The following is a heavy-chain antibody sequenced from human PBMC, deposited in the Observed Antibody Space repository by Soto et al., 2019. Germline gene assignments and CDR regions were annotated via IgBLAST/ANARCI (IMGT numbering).Heavy chain of an antibody. Sequence: EVQLLEAGGGLVQPGGSLRLSCAASGFTFSTYAMSWVRQAPGKGLEWVSTISGSGDSTYYADSVKDRFTISSDNSKNTLYLQINNLRAEDTALYYCAKDRSRYCSGGSCYSVRYFDLWGRGTLVTVSS. J-gene: IGHJ2*01. D-gene: IGHD2-15*01. V-gene: IGHV3-23*01. CDR1: GFTFSTYA. CDR3: AKDRSRYCSGGSCYSVRYFDL. CDR2: ISGSGDST.